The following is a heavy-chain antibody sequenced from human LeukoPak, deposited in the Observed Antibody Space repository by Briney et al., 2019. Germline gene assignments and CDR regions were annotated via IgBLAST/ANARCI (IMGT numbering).Heavy chain of an antibody. D-gene: IGHD6-13*01. J-gene: IGHJ6*03. CDR2: MNPNSGNT. Sequence: ASVKVSCKASGYTFTSYDINWVRQATGQGLEWMGWMNPNSGNTGYAQKFQGRVTITRNTSISTAYMELSGLRSEDTAVYYCARVDSSSWYGNYYYYYMDVWGKGTTVTISS. V-gene: IGHV1-8*03. CDR1: GYTFTSYD. CDR3: ARVDSSSWYGNYYYYYMDV.